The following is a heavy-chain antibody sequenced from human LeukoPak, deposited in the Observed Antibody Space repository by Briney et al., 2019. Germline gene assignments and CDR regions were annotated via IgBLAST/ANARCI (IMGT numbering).Heavy chain of an antibody. Sequence: ASVKVSCKVSGYTLTELSMHWVRQAPGKGLEWMGGFDPEDGETIYARKFQGRVTMTEDTSTDTAYMELSSLRSEDTAVYYCATRVGVLRFLEWSRGAFDIWGQGTMVTVSS. V-gene: IGHV1-24*01. J-gene: IGHJ3*02. CDR1: GYTLTELS. CDR2: FDPEDGET. CDR3: ATRVGVLRFLEWSRGAFDI. D-gene: IGHD3-3*01.